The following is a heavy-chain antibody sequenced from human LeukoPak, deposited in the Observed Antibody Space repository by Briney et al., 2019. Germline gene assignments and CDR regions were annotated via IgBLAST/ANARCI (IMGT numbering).Heavy chain of an antibody. CDR2: INTDGHYI. Sequence: GGSLRLSCAASGFTFSSHAMHWVRQAPGKGLEYVSSINTDGHYIYYVESVKGRFTTSRDNSKNTLHLQMGSLRPEDMAVYYCARGGTYSSLPLNSWGQGTLVTVSS. CDR1: GFTFSSHA. V-gene: IGHV3-64*02. D-gene: IGHD3-22*01. CDR3: ARGGTYSSLPLNS. J-gene: IGHJ4*02.